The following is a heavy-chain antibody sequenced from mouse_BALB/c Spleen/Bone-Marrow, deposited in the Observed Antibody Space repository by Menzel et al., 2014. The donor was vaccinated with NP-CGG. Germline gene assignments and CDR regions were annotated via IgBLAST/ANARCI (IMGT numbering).Heavy chain of an antibody. CDR2: IDPANGNT. V-gene: IGHV14-3*02. Sequence: QSGAELVKPGASVKLSCTASGFNINDYYMHWVKQRPEQGLEWIGRIDPANGNTKLDPKFQGKATITADTSSNTAYLQLSSLTAEYTAGYYCARGWGAYWGQGTLVTVSA. D-gene: IGHD1-1*02. J-gene: IGHJ3*01. CDR1: GFNINDYY. CDR3: ARGWGAY.